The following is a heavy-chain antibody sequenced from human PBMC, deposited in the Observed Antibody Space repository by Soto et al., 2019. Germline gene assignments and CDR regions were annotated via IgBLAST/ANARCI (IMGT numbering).Heavy chain of an antibody. CDR3: TRVDIWKNWFDP. J-gene: IGHJ5*02. D-gene: IGHD5-12*01. Sequence: SVKVSCKASGFTFTSSAVQWVRQARGQRLEWIGWIVVGSGNTNYAQKFQERVTITRDMSTSTAYMELNSLKTEDTAVYYCTRVDIWKNWFDPWGQGTLVTVSS. V-gene: IGHV1-58*01. CDR1: GFTFTSSA. CDR2: IVVGSGNT.